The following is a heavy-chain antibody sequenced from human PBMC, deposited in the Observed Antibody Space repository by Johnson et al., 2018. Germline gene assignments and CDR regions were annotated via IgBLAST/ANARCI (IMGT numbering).Heavy chain of an antibody. D-gene: IGHD1-26*01. J-gene: IGHJ6*02. V-gene: IGHV3-21*01. CDR1: GFTFSSYS. CDR2: ISSSSSYI. Sequence: VQLVESGGGLVKXGGSLRLXCAASGFTFSSYSMNWVRQAPGKGLEWVSSISSSSSYIYYADSVKGRFTISRDHAKNSLYLQMTSLRAEDTAGYYCARVRRLSGSYYNYYYGMDVWGQGTTVTVSS. CDR3: ARVRRLSGSYYNYYYGMDV.